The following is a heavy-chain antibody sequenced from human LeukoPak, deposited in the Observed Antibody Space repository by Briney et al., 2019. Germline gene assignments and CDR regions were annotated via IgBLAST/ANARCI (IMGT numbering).Heavy chain of an antibody. CDR2: ISSSGSTI. CDR1: GVTFSSYE. CDR3: ARAGVAGMDV. Sequence: GGSLRLSCEASGVTFSSYEMNWVCQAPGKGLEWVSYISSSGSTIYYADSVKGRFTISRDNAKNSLYLQMNSLRAEDTAVYYCARAGVAGMDVWGQGTTVAVSS. J-gene: IGHJ6*02. V-gene: IGHV3-48*03. D-gene: IGHD2-15*01.